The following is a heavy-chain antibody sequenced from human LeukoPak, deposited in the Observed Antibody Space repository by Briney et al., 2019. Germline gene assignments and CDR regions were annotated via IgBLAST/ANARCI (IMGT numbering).Heavy chain of an antibody. CDR1: GYSFTGYY. V-gene: IGHV1-2*02. CDR3: ARDKIASDDAFDV. J-gene: IGHJ3*01. D-gene: IGHD2/OR15-2a*01. CDR2: INPYSGDT. Sequence: GASVKVSCKASGYSFTGYYIHWVRQAPGQGLEWMGWINPYSGDTKSAQKSQGRVTMTRDTSISTGYMELYSLRSDDTAVYYCARDKIASDDAFDVWGQGTMVTVSS.